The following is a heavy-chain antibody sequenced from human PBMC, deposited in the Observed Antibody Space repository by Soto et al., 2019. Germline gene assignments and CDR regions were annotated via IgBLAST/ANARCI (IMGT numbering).Heavy chain of an antibody. Sequence: GGSLRLSCAASGFTFSSYSMNWVRQAPGKGLEWVSYISSSSSTIYYADSVKGRFTISRDNAKNSLYLQMNSLRAGDTAVYYCAGGDDYGDDYLDYWGKGTLVTVSS. D-gene: IGHD4-17*01. CDR1: GFTFSSYS. V-gene: IGHV3-48*01. J-gene: IGHJ4*02. CDR3: AGGDDYGDDYLDY. CDR2: ISSSSSTI.